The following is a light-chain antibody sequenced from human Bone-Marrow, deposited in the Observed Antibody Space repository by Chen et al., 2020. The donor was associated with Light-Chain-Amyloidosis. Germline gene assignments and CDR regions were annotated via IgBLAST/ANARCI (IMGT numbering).Light chain of an antibody. Sequence: EIVLTQSPATLSLSPGERATLSYRASQSVARYLAWYQQKPGQAPRLLIYEASNTATGIPARFSGSGSGTDFTLTISSLEPEDFAVYYCLQRSDRPPLTFGGGTKVEIK. CDR2: EAS. J-gene: IGKJ4*01. CDR3: LQRSDRPPLT. CDR1: QSVARY. V-gene: IGKV3-11*01.